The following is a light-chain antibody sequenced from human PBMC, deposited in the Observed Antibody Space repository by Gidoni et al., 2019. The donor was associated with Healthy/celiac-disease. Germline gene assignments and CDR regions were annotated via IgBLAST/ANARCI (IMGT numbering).Light chain of an antibody. CDR3: MQALQTPFT. Sequence: DIVMTQSPLSLPVTPGEPASISCRSSQSRLHSNGYNYLDWYLQKPGQSPQLLIYLGSNRASGVPDRFSGSGSGTDFTLKISRVEAEDVGVYYCMQALQTPFTFXPXTKVDIK. J-gene: IGKJ3*01. V-gene: IGKV2-28*01. CDR2: LGS. CDR1: QSRLHSNGYNY.